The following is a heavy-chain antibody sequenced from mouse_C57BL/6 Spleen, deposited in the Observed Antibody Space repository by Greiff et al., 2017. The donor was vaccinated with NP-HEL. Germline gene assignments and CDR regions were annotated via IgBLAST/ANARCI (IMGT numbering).Heavy chain of an antibody. D-gene: IGHD1-1*01. V-gene: IGHV1-61*01. CDR1: GSTFTSYW. Sequence: QVQLQQPGAELVRPGSSVKLSCKASGSTFTSYWMDWVKQRPGQGLEWIGNIYPSDSETHYNQKFKDKATLTVDKSSSTAYMQLSSLTSEDSAVYYCARYNYGSSYVLFAYWGQGTLVTVSA. CDR3: ARYNYGSSYVLFAY. CDR2: IYPSDSET. J-gene: IGHJ3*01.